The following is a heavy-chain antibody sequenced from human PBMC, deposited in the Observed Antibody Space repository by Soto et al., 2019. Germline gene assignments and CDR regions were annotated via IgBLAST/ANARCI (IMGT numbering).Heavy chain of an antibody. Sequence: SETLSLTCTFSGGSISSGDYYWSWIRQPPGKGLEWIGYIYYSGSTYYNPSLKSRVTISVDTSKNQFSLKLSSVTAADTAVYYCASEYCSGGSCYPNYYGMDVWGQGTTVTVSS. CDR2: IYYSGST. CDR3: ASEYCSGGSCYPNYYGMDV. V-gene: IGHV4-30-4*01. CDR1: GGSISSGDYY. J-gene: IGHJ6*02. D-gene: IGHD2-15*01.